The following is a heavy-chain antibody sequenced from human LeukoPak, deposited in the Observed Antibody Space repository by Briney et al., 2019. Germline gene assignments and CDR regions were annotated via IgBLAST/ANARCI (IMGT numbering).Heavy chain of an antibody. D-gene: IGHD2-2*01. CDR2: IYYSGST. V-gene: IGHV4-39*07. CDR3: ARTLPAAPTDFDY. Sequence: SETLSLTCTVSGGSISSSSYYWGWIRQPPGKGLEWIGSIYYSGSTYYNPSLKGRVTISVDTSKNQFSLKLSSVTAADTAVYYCARTLPAAPTDFDYWGQGTLVTVSS. CDR1: GGSISSSSYY. J-gene: IGHJ4*02.